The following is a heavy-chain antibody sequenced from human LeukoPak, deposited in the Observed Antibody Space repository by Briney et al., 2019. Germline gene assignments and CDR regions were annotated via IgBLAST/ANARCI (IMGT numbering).Heavy chain of an antibody. CDR1: GFPFSSYS. CDR2: ISSSSSTI. V-gene: IGHV3-48*04. D-gene: IGHD2-2*02. Sequence: GSLRLSCAASGFPFSSYSMNWVRQAPGKGLEWVSYISSSSSTIYYADSVKGRFTISRDNAKNSLYLQMNSLRAEDTAVYYCARDFYCSSTSCYTGVYFDYWGQGTLVTVSS. J-gene: IGHJ4*02. CDR3: ARDFYCSSTSCYTGVYFDY.